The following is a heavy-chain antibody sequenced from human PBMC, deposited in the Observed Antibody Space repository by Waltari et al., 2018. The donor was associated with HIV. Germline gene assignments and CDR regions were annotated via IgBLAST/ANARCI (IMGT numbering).Heavy chain of an antibody. Sequence: QMQLVQSGAEVKKTGSSVKVSCKASGYTFTYRHLHWVRQAPGQALEWMGWSTPVNGNTNYAQKFQDRVTITRDRSMSTAYMELSSLRSEDTAMYYCARSLYDSSGGGEKNHLKNDAFDIWGQGTMVTVSS. V-gene: IGHV1-45*02. J-gene: IGHJ3*02. CDR3: ARSLYDSSGGGEKNHLKNDAFDI. D-gene: IGHD3-22*01. CDR2: STPVNGNT. CDR1: GYTFTYRH.